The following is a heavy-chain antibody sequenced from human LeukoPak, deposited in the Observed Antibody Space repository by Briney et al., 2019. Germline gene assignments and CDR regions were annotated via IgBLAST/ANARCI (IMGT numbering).Heavy chain of an antibody. J-gene: IGHJ4*02. CDR2: ISTDGRSV. CDR1: GFTFSSYE. Sequence: GGSLRLSCAASGFTFSSYEMNWVRQAPGKGLVWVSYISTDGRSVHYADSVKGRFTISRDNAKNTLYLQMNSLRAEDTAVYYCARVNVCPRCHFDYWGQGTLVTVSS. V-gene: IGHV3-48*03. D-gene: IGHD3-16*01. CDR3: ARVNVCPRCHFDY.